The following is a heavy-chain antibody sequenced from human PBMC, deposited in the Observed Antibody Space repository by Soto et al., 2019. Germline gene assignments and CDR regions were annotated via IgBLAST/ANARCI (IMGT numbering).Heavy chain of an antibody. D-gene: IGHD2-15*01. Sequence: PSETLSLTCTVSGGSISSSSYYWGWIRQPPGKGLEWIGSIYYSGSTYYNPSLKSRVTISVDTSKNQFSLKLSSVTATDTAVYYGARPGSIKDYFDYWGQGTMVTVSS. CDR1: GGSISSSSYY. CDR3: ARPGSIKDYFDY. V-gene: IGHV4-39*01. CDR2: IYYSGST. J-gene: IGHJ4*02.